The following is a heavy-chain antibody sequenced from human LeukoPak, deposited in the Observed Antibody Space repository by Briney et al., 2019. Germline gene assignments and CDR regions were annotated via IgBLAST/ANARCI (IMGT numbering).Heavy chain of an antibody. CDR3: VRDFRSADY. V-gene: IGHV3-74*01. CDR1: GFTFSTYC. Sequence: GGSLRLSCAASGFTFSTYCMHWVRQAPGKGPMWVSRICPDGTVTNYADSVKARFIISRDDARNTVYLQMNSLRVEDTAVYYCVRDFRSADYWGQGTLVTVSS. J-gene: IGHJ4*02. CDR2: ICPDGTVT.